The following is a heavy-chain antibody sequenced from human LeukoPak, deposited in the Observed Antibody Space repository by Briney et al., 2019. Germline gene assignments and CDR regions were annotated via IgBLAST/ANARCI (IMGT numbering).Heavy chain of an antibody. Sequence: SQTLSLTCAISGDSVSSNSAAWNWIRQSPPRGLEWLGRTYYRSKWYNDYAVSVKSRITINPDTSKNQFSLQLNSVTPEDTAVYYCARFGAPSYYGSGSYYNLWGQGTLVTVSS. CDR3: ARFGAPSYYGSGSYYNL. CDR2: TYYRSKWYN. D-gene: IGHD3-10*01. J-gene: IGHJ4*02. V-gene: IGHV6-1*01. CDR1: GDSVSSNSAA.